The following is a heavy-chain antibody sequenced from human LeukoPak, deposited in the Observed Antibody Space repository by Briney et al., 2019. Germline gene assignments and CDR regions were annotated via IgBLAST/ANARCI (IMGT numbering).Heavy chain of an antibody. CDR1: GGTFSSYA. CDR2: IIPIFGTA. Sequence: ASVKVSCKASGGTFSSYAISWVRQAPGHGLEWMGGIIPIFGTANYAQKFQGRVTITADEPTSTAYMELSSLRSEDTAVYYCARTWFGELLVSNWFDPWGQGTLVTVSS. CDR3: ARTWFGELLVSNWFDP. V-gene: IGHV1-69*01. D-gene: IGHD3-10*01. J-gene: IGHJ5*02.